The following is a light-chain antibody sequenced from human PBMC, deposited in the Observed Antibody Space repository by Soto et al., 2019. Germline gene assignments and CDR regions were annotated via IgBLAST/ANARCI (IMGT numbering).Light chain of an antibody. J-gene: IGKJ1*01. V-gene: IGKV1-5*01. CDR1: QSISRW. CDR3: QQYNSHWT. CDR2: DAS. Sequence: DVKITQSPSTLSAYVGDRVTISCRASQSISRWLAWYQQKPGKAPNLLIYDASSLQSGVPSRFSGIGSGTEFTLTISSLQPDDFATYYCQQYNSHWTFAQGTMLDIK.